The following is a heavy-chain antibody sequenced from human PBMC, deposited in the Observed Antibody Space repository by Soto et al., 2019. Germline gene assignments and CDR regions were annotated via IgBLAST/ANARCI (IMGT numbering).Heavy chain of an antibody. D-gene: IGHD3-3*01. CDR2: ISSSGSTI. Sequence: GGALRLSCAASGFTFSSYEMNWVRQAPGKGLEWVSYISSSGSTIYYADSVKGRFTISRDNAKNSLYLQMNSLRAEDTAVYYCASSYYDFWSGIADAFDIWGQGTMVTVSS. CDR3: ASSYYDFWSGIADAFDI. V-gene: IGHV3-48*03. J-gene: IGHJ3*02. CDR1: GFTFSSYE.